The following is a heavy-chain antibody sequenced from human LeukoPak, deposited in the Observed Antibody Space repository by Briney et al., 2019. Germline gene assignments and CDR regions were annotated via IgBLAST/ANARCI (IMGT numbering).Heavy chain of an antibody. CDR3: ARDIRQTRLGDYGGNTSDIDY. J-gene: IGHJ4*02. V-gene: IGHV3-66*01. CDR1: GFTFSSYG. D-gene: IGHD4-23*01. CDR2: IYSGGST. Sequence: GMSLRLSCAASGFTFSSYGMHWVRQAPGKGLEWVSVIYSGGSTYYADSVKGRFTISRDNSKNTLYLQMNSLRAEDTAVYYCARDIRQTRLGDYGGNTSDIDYWGQGTLVTVSS.